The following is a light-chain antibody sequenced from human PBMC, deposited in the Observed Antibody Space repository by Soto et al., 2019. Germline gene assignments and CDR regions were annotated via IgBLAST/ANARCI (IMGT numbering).Light chain of an antibody. Sequence: QSALTQPPSVSGSPGQSVTISCTGTSNDVGSYNRVSWYQQPPGTAPKLMICEVSNRPSGVPDRFSGSKSGNTASLTISGLQAEDEADYYCSSFTSSSTYVFGTGTKVTVL. CDR1: SNDVGSYNR. V-gene: IGLV2-18*02. CDR3: SSFTSSSTYV. J-gene: IGLJ1*01. CDR2: EVS.